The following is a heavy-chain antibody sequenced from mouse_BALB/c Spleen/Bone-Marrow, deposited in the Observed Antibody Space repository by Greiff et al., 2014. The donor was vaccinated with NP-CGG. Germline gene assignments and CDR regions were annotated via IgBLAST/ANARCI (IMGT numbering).Heavy chain of an antibody. CDR1: GDSITSGY. CDR3: ASWGFAD. D-gene: IGHD4-1*01. V-gene: IGHV3-8*02. CDR2: ISNSGST. J-gene: IGHJ3*01. Sequence: EVQVVESGPSLVKPSQTLSLTCSVTGDSITSGYWNWIRKVPGNKLEYVGYISNSGSTYYNPSLKSRISITRDTCKKELYLQGTSVSSEETATYCCASWGFADWGGGTLVTVSA.